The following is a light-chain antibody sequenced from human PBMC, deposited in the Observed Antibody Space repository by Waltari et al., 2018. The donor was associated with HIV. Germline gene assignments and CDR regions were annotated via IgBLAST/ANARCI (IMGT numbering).Light chain of an antibody. CDR3: NSRDSSADHVV. V-gene: IGLV3-19*01. Sequence: SSELTQDPAVSVALGQTVRITCQGDSLRSYYASWYQQKPRQAPVLVIYGKNNRPSGIPHRFSGSSSGSTASLTITGAQAEDEADYYCNSRDSSADHVVFGGGTKLTVL. J-gene: IGLJ2*01. CDR1: SLRSYY. CDR2: GKN.